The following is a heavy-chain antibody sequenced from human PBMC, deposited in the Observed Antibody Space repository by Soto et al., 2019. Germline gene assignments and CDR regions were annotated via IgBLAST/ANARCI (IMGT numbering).Heavy chain of an antibody. CDR2: INPNSGGT. D-gene: IGHD3-22*01. J-gene: IGHJ5*02. CDR1: GYTVTGYY. V-gene: IGHV1-2*02. CDR3: ARDGVVGTGGDWFDP. Sequence: GASVKVSCKASGYTVTGYYMHWVRQAPGQGLEWMGWINPNSGGTNYAQKFQGRVTMTRDTSISTAYMELSRLRSDDTAVYYCARDGVVGTGGDWFDPWGQGTLVTVSS.